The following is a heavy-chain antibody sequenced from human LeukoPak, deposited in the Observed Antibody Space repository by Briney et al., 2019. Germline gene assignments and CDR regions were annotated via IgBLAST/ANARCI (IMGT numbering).Heavy chain of an antibody. V-gene: IGHV1-18*01. CDR3: ARDGGGGYYDSSGSLGY. CDR1: GYTFTSYG. CDR2: ISAYNGNT. J-gene: IGHJ4*02. D-gene: IGHD3-22*01. Sequence: GASVKVSCKASGYTFTSYGISWVRQAPGQGLEWMGWISAYNGNTNYAQKLQGRVTMTTDTSTSTAYMELRSLRSDDTAVYYCARDGGGGYYDSSGSLGYWGQGTLVTVSS.